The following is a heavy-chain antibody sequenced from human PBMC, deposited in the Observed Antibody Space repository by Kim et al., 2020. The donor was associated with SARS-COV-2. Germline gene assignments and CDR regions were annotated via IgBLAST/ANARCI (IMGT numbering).Heavy chain of an antibody. CDR2: IIPIFGTA. Sequence: SVKVSCKASGGTFNNYAISWVRQAPGQELEWMGRIIPIFGTANYAQKFQGRVTITADESTTTAYMELSSLKSDDTAVYYCARDGASGNYRDYYYYSMDVWGQGTTVTVSS. J-gene: IGHJ6*02. V-gene: IGHV1-69*13. D-gene: IGHD3-10*01. CDR3: ARDGASGNYRDYYYYSMDV. CDR1: GGTFNNYA.